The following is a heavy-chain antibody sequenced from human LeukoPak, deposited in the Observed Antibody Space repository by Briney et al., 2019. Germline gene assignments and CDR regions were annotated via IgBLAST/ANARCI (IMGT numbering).Heavy chain of an antibody. D-gene: IGHD3-10*01. CDR1: GYSISSGYY. V-gene: IGHV4-38-2*02. J-gene: IGHJ3*02. CDR3: AKSNGYGLVDI. CDR2: IYHSGST. Sequence: SETLSLTCIVSGYSISSGYYWGWIRQPPGKGLEWIGSIYHSGSTYYNPSLKSRVTIPVDTSRNQFSLKLNSVTAADTAVYYCAKSNGYGLVDIWGQGTMVTVSS.